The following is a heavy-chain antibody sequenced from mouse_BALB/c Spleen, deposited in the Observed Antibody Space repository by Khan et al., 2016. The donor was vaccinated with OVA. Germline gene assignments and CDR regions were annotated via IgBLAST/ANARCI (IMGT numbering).Heavy chain of an antibody. V-gene: IGHV7-3*02. CDR3: ARETVVDVYWYFDV. Sequence: EVELVESGGGLVQPGGSLRLSCATSGFTFTDYYMSWVRQPPGKSLEWLGFIRNKAKGYTTEYSAPVKGRFTISRDNSQNIVYLKMKTLRAEDSATYYCARETVVDVYWYFDVWGAGTTVTVSS. CDR1: GFTFTDYY. J-gene: IGHJ1*01. CDR2: IRNKAKGYTT. D-gene: IGHD1-1*01.